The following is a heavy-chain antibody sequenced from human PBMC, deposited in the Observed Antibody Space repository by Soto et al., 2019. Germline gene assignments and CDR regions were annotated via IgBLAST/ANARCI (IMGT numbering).Heavy chain of an antibody. D-gene: IGHD2-2*01. V-gene: IGHV3-33*01. CDR2: IWYDGSNK. CDR1: GFTFSSYG. Sequence: LRLSCAASGFTFSSYGMHWVRQAPGTGLEWVAVIWYDGSNKYYADSVKGRFTISRDKSKNTLYLQMNSLRAEDTAVYYCARERAVVVPAAMVYYYYYMDVWGKGTTVTSP. CDR3: ARERAVVVPAAMVYYYYYMDV. J-gene: IGHJ6*03.